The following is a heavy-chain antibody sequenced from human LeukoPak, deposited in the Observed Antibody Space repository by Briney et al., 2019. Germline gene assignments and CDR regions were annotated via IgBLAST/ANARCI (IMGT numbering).Heavy chain of an antibody. J-gene: IGHJ3*02. CDR2: ISAYNGNT. D-gene: IGHD6-19*01. V-gene: IGHV1-18*01. CDR3: ARVRSGWYSDAFDI. CDR1: GYTFTSYG. Sequence: ASVKVSCKASGYTFTSYGISWVRQAPGQGLEWMGWISAYNGNTNYAQKLQGRVTMTTDTSTSTAYMELRSLRSDDTAVYYCARVRSGWYSDAFDIWGQGTMVTVSS.